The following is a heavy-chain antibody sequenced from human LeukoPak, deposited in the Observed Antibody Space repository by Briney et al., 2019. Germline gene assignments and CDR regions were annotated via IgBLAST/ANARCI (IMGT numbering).Heavy chain of an antibody. CDR3: ARHRGSGSYWPLGIYYYYYYYMDV. CDR1: GYTFITYD. Sequence: GASVKVSCKASGYTFITYDINWVRQASGQGLEWMGWMNPNSGNTGYAQKFQGRVTMTRNTSISTAYMELSSLRSEDTAVYYCARHRGSGSYWPLGIYYYYYYYMDVWGKGTTVTISS. CDR2: MNPNSGNT. D-gene: IGHD1-26*01. V-gene: IGHV1-8*01. J-gene: IGHJ6*03.